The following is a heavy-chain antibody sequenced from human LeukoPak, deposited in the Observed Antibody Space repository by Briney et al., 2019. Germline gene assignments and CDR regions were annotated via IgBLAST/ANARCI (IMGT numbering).Heavy chain of an antibody. J-gene: IGHJ4*02. Sequence: PSETLSLTCAVSSYSISSGYYWDWIRQPPGKGLEWIGTIFYSGRAFYNPSLKSRVTMSVDTSKNQFSLKLTSVTAASTAVYFWARDGGGRAGYASGDFDFWGQGTLVTVSS. CDR2: IFYSGRA. V-gene: IGHV4-38-2*02. CDR1: SYSISSGYY. D-gene: IGHD5-24*01. CDR3: ARDGGGRAGYASGDFDF.